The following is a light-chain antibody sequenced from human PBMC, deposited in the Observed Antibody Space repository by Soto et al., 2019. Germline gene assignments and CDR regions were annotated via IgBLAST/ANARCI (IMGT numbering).Light chain of an antibody. CDR3: QQYNNWPLT. V-gene: IGKV3-20*01. J-gene: IGKJ4*01. Sequence: DTVLTQSPGTLSLTSGERATLSCRASQSISGTYLAWYQQKPGQSPRLLIYSASTRAPGIPDRFSGSGSGTDFTLTISRLEPEDFAVYYCQQYNNWPLTFGGGTKVEI. CDR1: QSISGTY. CDR2: SAS.